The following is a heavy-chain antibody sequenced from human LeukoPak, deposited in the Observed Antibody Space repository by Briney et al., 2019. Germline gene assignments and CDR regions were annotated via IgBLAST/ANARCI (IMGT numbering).Heavy chain of an antibody. D-gene: IGHD6-13*01. CDR3: TAAGTGYYGMDV. V-gene: IGHV1-24*01. CDR1: GYTLTELF. J-gene: IGHJ6*04. CDR2: FDPEDGET. Sequence: GASVKVSCKVSGYTLTELFMHWGRQAPGKGLECRGGFDPEDGETIYVQKFQGRVTMTDDTSTDTAYMELSSLRSEDTAVYYCTAAGTGYYGMDVWGKGTTVTVSS.